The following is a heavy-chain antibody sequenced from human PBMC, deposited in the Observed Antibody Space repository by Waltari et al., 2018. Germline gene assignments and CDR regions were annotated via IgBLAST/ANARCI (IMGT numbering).Heavy chain of an antibody. CDR2: IDSIGTT. CDR1: GASMRSYF. D-gene: IGHD3-10*01. J-gene: IGHJ4*02. Sequence: QVQLQESGPGLVKPSETLSLTCSVSGASMRSYFWTWIRQSPGKGLEWIGYIDSIGTTQYNPSLKTRVTISVDTSKNQFSLRLRSVTTADTAIYFCARDTLGGLGLDSWGQGSLVTVSS. CDR3: ARDTLGGLGLDS. V-gene: IGHV4-59*01.